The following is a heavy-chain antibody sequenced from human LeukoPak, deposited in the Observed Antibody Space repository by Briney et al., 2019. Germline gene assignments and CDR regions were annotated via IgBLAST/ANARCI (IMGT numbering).Heavy chain of an antibody. CDR1: GFTFSNYA. V-gene: IGHV3-30-3*01. CDR3: ARDFAPVRPDILTPNNHY. CDR2: ISFDGSNK. D-gene: IGHD3-9*01. J-gene: IGHJ4*02. Sequence: PGGSLRLSCGASGFTFSNYAMHWVRQAPGKGLEWLAVISFDGSNKYYADSVKGRFTIPRDNSKNTLYLQMNSLRAEETAVYYCARDFAPVRPDILTPNNHYWGQGTLVTVSS.